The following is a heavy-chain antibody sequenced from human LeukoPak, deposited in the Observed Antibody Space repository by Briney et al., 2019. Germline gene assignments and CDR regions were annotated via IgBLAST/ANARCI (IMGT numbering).Heavy chain of an antibody. D-gene: IGHD3/OR15-3a*01. V-gene: IGHV3-7*05. CDR3: ARDRDWSFDY. Sequence: GGSLRLSCADSGITFSGNWMSWVRQAPGKGLEWVAHIKPDGSERYYVDSVRGRFTISRDNAENSLYLEMNSLRAEDTAVYYCARDRDWSFDYWGQGTLVTVSS. CDR2: IKPDGSER. J-gene: IGHJ4*02. CDR1: GITFSGNW.